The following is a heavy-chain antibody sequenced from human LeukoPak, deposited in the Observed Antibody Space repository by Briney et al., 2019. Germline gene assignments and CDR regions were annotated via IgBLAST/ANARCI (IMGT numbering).Heavy chain of an antibody. CDR3: ARQTLDYDLDY. J-gene: IGHJ4*02. Sequence: GESLKISCKASGYSFTSYLIGWVRQMPGKRLEWMGIIYPGDSDTRYSPSFQGQVTISADKSISTAYLQWSSLKASDTAMYYCARQTLDYDLDYWGQGTLVAVSS. CDR2: IYPGDSDT. V-gene: IGHV5-51*01. D-gene: IGHD3/OR15-3a*01. CDR1: GYSFTSYL.